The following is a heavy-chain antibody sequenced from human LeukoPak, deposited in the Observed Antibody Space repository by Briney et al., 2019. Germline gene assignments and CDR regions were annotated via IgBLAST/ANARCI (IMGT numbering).Heavy chain of an antibody. Sequence: GGSLGLSCAASGFTFSSYSMIWVRQAPGKGLEWVSYISSGSSTRCYGDSVKGRFTISRDNANNSLYLQMNSLRAEDTAVYYCGGPGASDYGMDVWGQGTTVTVSS. J-gene: IGHJ6*02. V-gene: IGHV3-48*04. CDR2: ISSGSSTR. CDR3: GGPGASDYGMDV. CDR1: GFTFSSYS. D-gene: IGHD3-10*01.